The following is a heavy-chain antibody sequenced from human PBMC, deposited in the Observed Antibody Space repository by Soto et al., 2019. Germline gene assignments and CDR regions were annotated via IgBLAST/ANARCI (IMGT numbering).Heavy chain of an antibody. V-gene: IGHV1-69*01. J-gene: IGHJ5*02. D-gene: IGHD5-18*01. CDR1: GGTFSSYA. CDR3: ARDPGYSPSRWFDP. CDR2: IIPIFGTA. Sequence: LVQSGAEVRKPGSSVKVSCKASGGTFSSYAISWVRQAPXQGLEWMGGIIPIFGTANYAQKFQGRVTITADESTSTAYMELSSLRSADTSVYYCARDPGYSPSRWFDPLGQATLVTVSS.